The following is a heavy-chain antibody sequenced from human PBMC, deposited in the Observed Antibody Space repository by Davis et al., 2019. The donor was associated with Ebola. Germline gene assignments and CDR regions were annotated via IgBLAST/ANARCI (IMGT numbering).Heavy chain of an antibody. D-gene: IGHD2-2*01. CDR1: GFTFSNYG. J-gene: IGHJ4*02. CDR2: ISYDGSNK. V-gene: IGHV3-30*03. CDR3: ARDHDVVPADANFDY. Sequence: GGSLRLSCVASGFTFSNYGMHWVRQAPGKGLEWVAVISYDGSNKYYADSVKGRFTISRDNSKNTLYLQMNSLRAEDTAVYYCARDHDVVPADANFDYWGQGTLVTVSS.